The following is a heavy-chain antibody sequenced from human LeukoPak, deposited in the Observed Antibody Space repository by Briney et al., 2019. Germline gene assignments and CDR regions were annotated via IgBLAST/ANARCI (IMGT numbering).Heavy chain of an antibody. Sequence: SETLSLTCTVSGGSISDYYRSWIRQSPRRGLEWIAYVHNTGRTNYNPSLKSRVTISVDMSKNQFSLKLGSVTAADTAVYYCAREEWPIVEAKLGYWGQGTLVTVSS. CDR1: GGSISDYY. V-gene: IGHV4-4*08. J-gene: IGHJ4*02. CDR2: VHNTGRT. D-gene: IGHD1-26*01. CDR3: AREEWPIVEAKLGY.